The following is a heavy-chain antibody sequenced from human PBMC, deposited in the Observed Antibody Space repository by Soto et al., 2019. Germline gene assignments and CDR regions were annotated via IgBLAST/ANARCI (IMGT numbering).Heavy chain of an antibody. Sequence: QVQLVQSGAEVKKPGSSVKVSCKASGGTFSSYAISWVRQAPGQGREWMGGIIPILGTANYAQKFQGRVTITADESTSTAYMELSSLRSEDTAVYYCARVSPPDDFYGYYGMDVWGQGTTVTVSS. CDR3: ARVSPPDDFYGYYGMDV. V-gene: IGHV1-69*01. CDR1: GGTFSSYA. CDR2: IIPILGTA. J-gene: IGHJ6*02. D-gene: IGHD3-3*01.